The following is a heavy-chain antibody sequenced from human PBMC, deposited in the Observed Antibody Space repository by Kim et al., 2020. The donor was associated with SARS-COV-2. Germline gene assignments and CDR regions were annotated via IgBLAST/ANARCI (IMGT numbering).Heavy chain of an antibody. Sequence: YSVNTGTGRFTISRDNSKTTLYLQMNSLRAEDTAVYYCARDRDSTGAFDYWGQGTLVTVSS. V-gene: IGHV3-30*01. CDR3: ARDRDSTGAFDY. J-gene: IGHJ4*02. D-gene: IGHD7-27*01.